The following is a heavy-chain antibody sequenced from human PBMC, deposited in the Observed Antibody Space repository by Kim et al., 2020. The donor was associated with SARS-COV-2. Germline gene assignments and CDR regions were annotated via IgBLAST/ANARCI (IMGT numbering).Heavy chain of an antibody. V-gene: IGHV4-59*13. J-gene: IGHJ6*02. D-gene: IGHD3-3*01. Sequence: SETLSLTCTVSGGSISSYYWSWIRQPPGKGLEWIGYIYYSGSTNYNPSLKSRVTISVDTSKNQFSLKLSSVTAADTAVYYCAREGAIFGYYGMDVWGQGT. CDR1: GGSISSYY. CDR3: AREGAIFGYYGMDV. CDR2: IYYSGST.